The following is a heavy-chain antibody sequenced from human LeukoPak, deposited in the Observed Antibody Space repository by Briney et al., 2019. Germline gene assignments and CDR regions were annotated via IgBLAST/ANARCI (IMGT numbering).Heavy chain of an antibody. CDR2: ISGSGGST. V-gene: IGHV3-23*01. CDR1: GFTFSSYA. Sequence: GGSLRLSCAASGFTFSSYAMSWVRQAPGKGLEWVSAISGSGGSTYYADSVKGRFTTSRDNSKNTLYLQMNSLRAEDTAVYYCAKELEVVPAEGWFDPWGQGTLVTVSS. J-gene: IGHJ5*02. D-gene: IGHD2-2*01. CDR3: AKELEVVPAEGWFDP.